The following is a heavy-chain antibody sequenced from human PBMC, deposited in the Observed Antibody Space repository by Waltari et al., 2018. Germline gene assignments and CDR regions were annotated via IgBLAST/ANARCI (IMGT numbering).Heavy chain of an antibody. J-gene: IGHJ4*02. Sequence: EVQLVESGGGLVQPGGSLRLSCGASGFIFNIYEMNWVRQAPGKGLEWVSYISTSGGTTHYADSVTGRFTISRDNAKNSLYLQMNSLRAEETAVYYCARGVVTAILYYFDYWGQGSLVTVSS. D-gene: IGHD2-21*02. V-gene: IGHV3-48*03. CDR3: ARGVVTAILYYFDY. CDR2: ISTSGGTT. CDR1: GFIFNIYE.